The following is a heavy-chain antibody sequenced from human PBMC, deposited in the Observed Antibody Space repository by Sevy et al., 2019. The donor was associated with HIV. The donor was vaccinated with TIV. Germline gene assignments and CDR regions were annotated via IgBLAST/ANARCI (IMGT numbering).Heavy chain of an antibody. CDR1: GFTFGDFA. V-gene: IGHV3-49*03. Sequence: GGSLRLSCTTSGFTFGDFAMSWFRQAPGKGLEWVGFIRAEAYGGTPEHAASVKGRFTISRDDSKNITYLQMDSLETEDTGVYFCTRGWIAVTRRRFNRLDPWGQGTQVTVSS. D-gene: IGHD6-19*01. J-gene: IGHJ5*02. CDR3: TRGWIAVTRRRFNRLDP. CDR2: IRAEAYGGTP.